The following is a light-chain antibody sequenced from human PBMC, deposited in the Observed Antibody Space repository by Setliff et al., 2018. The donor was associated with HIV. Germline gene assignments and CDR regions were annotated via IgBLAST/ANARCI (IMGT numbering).Light chain of an antibody. J-gene: IGLJ1*01. CDR3: NSYTSTRTLV. CDR1: SSDVGGYDY. V-gene: IGLV2-14*01. CDR2: GVS. Sequence: QSVLTQPASVSGSPGQSITISCTGTSSDVGGYDYVSWYQQHPGKAPKLLIYGVSNRPSRVSNRFSGSKSGNTASPTISGLQAEDEAEYYCNSYTSTRTLVFGSGTKVTVL.